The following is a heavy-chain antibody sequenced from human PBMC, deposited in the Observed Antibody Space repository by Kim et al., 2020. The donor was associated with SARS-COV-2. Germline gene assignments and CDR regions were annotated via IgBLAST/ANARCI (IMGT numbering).Heavy chain of an antibody. D-gene: IGHD3-16*01. J-gene: IGHJ4*02. CDR3: TTDRRGGSYFDY. CDR2: IKSKTDGGTT. Sequence: GGSLRLSCAASGFTFSNAWMSWVRQAPGKGLEWVGRIKSKTDGGTTDYAAPVKGRFTISRDDSKNTLYLQMNSLKTEDTAVYYCTTDRRGGSYFDYWGQGTLVTVSS. V-gene: IGHV3-15*01. CDR1: GFTFSNAW.